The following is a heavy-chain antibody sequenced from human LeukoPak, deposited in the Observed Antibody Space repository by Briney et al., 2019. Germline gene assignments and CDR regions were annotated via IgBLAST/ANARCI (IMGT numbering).Heavy chain of an antibody. V-gene: IGHV4-30-4*08. J-gene: IGHJ4*02. CDR2: IYYSGST. CDR3: ARGGYSYGTGIDY. Sequence: SQTLSLTCTVSGGSISSGDYYWSWIRQPPGKGLEWIGYIYYSGSTYYNPSLKSRVTISVDTSKNQFPLKLSSVTAADTAVYYCARGGYSYGTGIDYWGQGTLVTVSS. D-gene: IGHD5-18*01. CDR1: GGSISSGDYY.